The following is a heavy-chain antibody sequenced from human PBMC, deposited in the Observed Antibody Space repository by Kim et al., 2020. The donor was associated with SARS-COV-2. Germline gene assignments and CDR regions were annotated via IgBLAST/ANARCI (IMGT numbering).Heavy chain of an antibody. D-gene: IGHD3-3*01. Sequence: GGSLRLSCAASGFTFSSYGMHWVRQAPGKGLEWVAVISYDGSNKYYADSVKGRFTISRDNSKNTLYLQMNSLRAEDTAVYYCAKDHSDNDFWSGPKGVFGMDVWGQGTTVTVSS. J-gene: IGHJ6*02. CDR2: ISYDGSNK. V-gene: IGHV3-30*18. CDR3: AKDHSDNDFWSGPKGVFGMDV. CDR1: GFTFSSYG.